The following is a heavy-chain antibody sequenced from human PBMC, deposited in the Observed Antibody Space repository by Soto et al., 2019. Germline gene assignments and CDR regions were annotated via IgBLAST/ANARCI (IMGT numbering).Heavy chain of an antibody. CDR3: VRGVRGYVSY. CDR2: VSHRGDT. V-gene: IGHV4-38-2*02. Sequence: SETLSLTCLVAGYSISNGYYWGWIRQHTGKGLEWIGTVSHRGDTSNNPSLKSRLTISADTSKNQFSLMLTAVTAADTAIYYCVRGVRGYVSYWGQGMLVTVSS. D-gene: IGHD5-18*01. J-gene: IGHJ4*02. CDR1: GYSISNGYY.